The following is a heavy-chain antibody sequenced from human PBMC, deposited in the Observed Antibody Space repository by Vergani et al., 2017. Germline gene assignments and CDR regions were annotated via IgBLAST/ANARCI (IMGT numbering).Heavy chain of an antibody. J-gene: IGHJ4*02. D-gene: IGHD3-16*01. CDR1: GGSISSYY. V-gene: IGHV4-59*01. Sequence: QVQLQESGPGLVKPSETLSLTCTVSGGSISSYYWSWIRQPPGKGLEWIGYIYYSGSTNYNPSLKSRVTISVDTSKNQFSLKLSSVTAADTAGYYCARDGGGGVDSPPYFDYWGQGTLVTVSS. CDR2: IYYSGST. CDR3: ARDGGGGVDSPPYFDY.